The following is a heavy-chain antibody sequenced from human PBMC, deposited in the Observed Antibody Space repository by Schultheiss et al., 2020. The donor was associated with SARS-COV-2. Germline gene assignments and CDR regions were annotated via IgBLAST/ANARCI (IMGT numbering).Heavy chain of an antibody. D-gene: IGHD1-26*01. Sequence: GGSLRLSCAASGFTFSSYSMNWVRQAPGKGLEWVSSISSSSSYIYYADSVKGRFTISRDNAKNSLYLQMDRLRAEDTAVYYCVRDSGSYSDLSWFDPWGHGTLVTVSS. CDR3: VRDSGSYSDLSWFDP. J-gene: IGHJ5*02. V-gene: IGHV3-21*01. CDR2: ISSSSSYI. CDR1: GFTFSSYS.